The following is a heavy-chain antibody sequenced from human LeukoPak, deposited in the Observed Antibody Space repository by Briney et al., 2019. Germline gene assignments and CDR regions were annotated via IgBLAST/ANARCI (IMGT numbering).Heavy chain of an antibody. CDR2: IKQDGSEK. Sequence: PGGSLRLSCAASGFSFSSYWMSWVRQAPGKGLEWVANIKQDGSEKYYVDSVKGRFTISRDNAKNSLYLQMNSLRAEGTAVYYCARDFIVSYYDSSGFGYWGQGTLVTVSS. CDR1: GFSFSSYW. J-gene: IGHJ4*02. V-gene: IGHV3-7*05. D-gene: IGHD3-22*01. CDR3: ARDFIVSYYDSSGFGY.